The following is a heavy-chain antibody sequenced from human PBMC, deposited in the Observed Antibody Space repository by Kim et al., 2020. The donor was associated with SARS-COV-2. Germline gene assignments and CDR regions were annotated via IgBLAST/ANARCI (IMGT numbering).Heavy chain of an antibody. Sequence: SETLSLTCTVSGGSISSSSYYWGWIRQPPGKGLEWIGSIYYSGSTYYNPSLKSRVTISVDTSKNQFSLKLSSVTAADTAVYYCARVGEGEGYNKAMDPYYYYYGMDVWGQGTTVTVSS. CDR1: GGSISSSSYY. D-gene: IGHD5-18*01. J-gene: IGHJ6*01. CDR3: ARVGEGEGYNKAMDPYYYYYGMDV. V-gene: IGHV4-39*07. CDR2: IYYSGST.